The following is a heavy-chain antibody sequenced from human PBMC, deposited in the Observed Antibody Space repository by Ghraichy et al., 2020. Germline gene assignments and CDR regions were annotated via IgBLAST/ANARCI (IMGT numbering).Heavy chain of an antibody. CDR3: AQSIQTTVNPRTGTPSNYYYHYYYMGV. Sequence: SGPTLVKPTQTLTLTCTFSGFSLKTSGVGVGWIRQPPGKALEWLALIYWNDDKRYSPSLKRRLTIIKDTSKNQVVLTMTNMDPVDTATYYCAQSIQTTVNPRTGTPSNYYYHYYYMGVWGKGTTVTVSS. CDR2: IYWNDDK. D-gene: IGHD4-11*01. V-gene: IGHV2-5*01. CDR1: GFSLKTSGVG. J-gene: IGHJ6*03.